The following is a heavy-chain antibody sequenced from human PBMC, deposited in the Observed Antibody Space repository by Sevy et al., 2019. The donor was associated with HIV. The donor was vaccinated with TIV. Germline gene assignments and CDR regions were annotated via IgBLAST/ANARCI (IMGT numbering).Heavy chain of an antibody. CDR1: GFTVSSDY. V-gene: IGHV3-66*01. J-gene: IGHJ6*02. D-gene: IGHD6-13*01. Sequence: GVLRLSCAASGFTVSSDYMTWVRQAPGKGLEWVSIIFSGGTTYYADSVKGRFTISRDNSKNTIYLQMNSLRAEDTAAYYCARESSSTWQAGYYGLAVWGQGTTVTVSS. CDR2: IFSGGTT. CDR3: ARESSSTWQAGYYGLAV.